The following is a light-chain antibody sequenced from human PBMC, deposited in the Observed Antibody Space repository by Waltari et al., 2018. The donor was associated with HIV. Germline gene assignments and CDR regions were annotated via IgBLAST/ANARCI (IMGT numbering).Light chain of an antibody. CDR3: QVWDSGSAHVV. CDR2: DGA. J-gene: IGLJ2*01. Sequence: YVLTQPPSVSVAPGQTAGITCGGDTIGSKSVHWYRQKPGPAPVLLSYDGADRPSGIPERFSGSNSENTATLTIGRVEAGDEADYYCQVWDSGSAHVVFGGGTNLAVL. V-gene: IGLV3-21*02. CDR1: TIGSKS.